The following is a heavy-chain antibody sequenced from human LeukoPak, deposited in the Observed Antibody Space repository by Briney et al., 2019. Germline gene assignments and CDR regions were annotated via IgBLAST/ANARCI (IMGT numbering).Heavy chain of an antibody. CDR1: GYTFTGYY. J-gene: IGHJ4*02. D-gene: IGHD1-26*01. Sequence: AASVKVSCKASGYTFTGYYMHWVRQAPGQGLEWMGWINPNSGGTNYAQKLQGRVTMTRDTSISTAYMELSRLRSDDTAVYYCARSQVGATHLDYWGQGTLVTVSS. CDR2: INPNSGGT. V-gene: IGHV1-2*02. CDR3: ARSQVGATHLDY.